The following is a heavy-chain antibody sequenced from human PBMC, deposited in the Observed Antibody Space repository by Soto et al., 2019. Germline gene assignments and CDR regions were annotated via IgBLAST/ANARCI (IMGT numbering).Heavy chain of an antibody. V-gene: IGHV3-30-3*02. CDR3: VKPRNYGGNSIFDY. CDR1: GFSFSNYA. J-gene: IGHJ4*02. Sequence: GGSLRLSCAASGFSFSNYAMHWVRQTPDKGLEWVAVMSHDGSSSFYADSVKGRFTISRDNSKTTLYLQMNSLSTEDTAVYYCVKPRNYGGNSIFDYWGQGTLVTVSS. CDR2: MSHDGSSS. D-gene: IGHD4-17*01.